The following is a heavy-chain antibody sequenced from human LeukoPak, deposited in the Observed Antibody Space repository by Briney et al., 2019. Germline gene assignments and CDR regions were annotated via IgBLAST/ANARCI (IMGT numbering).Heavy chain of an antibody. V-gene: IGHV3-74*01. J-gene: IGHJ4*02. CDR1: GFTFSSYW. CDR3: ARDGYNYYAPNFDY. Sequence: GGSLRLSCGASGFTFSSYWMHWVRQAPGKGLVWVSRINNDGSSTSYADSVQGRFTISRDNAKNTLYLQMNSLRAEDTAVYYCARDGYNYYAPNFDYWGQGTLVTVSS. D-gene: IGHD5-24*01. CDR2: INNDGSST.